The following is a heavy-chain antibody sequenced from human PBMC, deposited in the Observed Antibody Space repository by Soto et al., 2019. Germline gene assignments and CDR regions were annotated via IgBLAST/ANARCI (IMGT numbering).Heavy chain of an antibody. CDR1: GFTFSSYA. V-gene: IGHV3-23*01. D-gene: IGHD1-20*01. Sequence: GGSLRLSCAASGFTFSSYAMSWVRQAPGKGLEWVSAISGSGGSTYYADSVKGRFTISRDNSKNTLNLQMNSLRAEDTAVYYCAKDSITGTTLGPLYDMDVWGKGTTVTVSS. J-gene: IGHJ6*03. CDR2: ISGSGGST. CDR3: AKDSITGTTLGPLYDMDV.